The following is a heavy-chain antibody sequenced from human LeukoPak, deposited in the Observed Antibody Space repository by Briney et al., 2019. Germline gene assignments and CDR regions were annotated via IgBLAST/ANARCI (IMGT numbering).Heavy chain of an antibody. Sequence: PSETLSLTCTVSGASISSYYWSWIRQPPGQGLKWIGYIFYSGSTLYNPTLQSRVTISVDTSKNQFSPKLTSVTAADTAVYYCASGPYPAAGTDHQFDYWGQGTLVTVSS. CDR2: IFYSGST. D-gene: IGHD6-13*01. V-gene: IGHV4-59*01. CDR3: ASGPYPAAGTDHQFDY. CDR1: GASISSYY. J-gene: IGHJ4*02.